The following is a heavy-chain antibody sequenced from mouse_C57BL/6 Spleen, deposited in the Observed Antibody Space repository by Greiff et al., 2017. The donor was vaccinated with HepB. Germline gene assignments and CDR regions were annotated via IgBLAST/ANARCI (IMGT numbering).Heavy chain of an antibody. CDR3: ARSITTAKGY. CDR2: IDPSDSYT. V-gene: IGHV1-69*01. Sequence: QVQLKQPGAELVMPGASVKLSCKASGYTFTSYWMHWVKQRPGQGLEWIGEIDPSDSYTNYNQKFKGKSTLTVDKSSSTAYMQLSSLTSEDSAVYYCARSITTAKGYWGQGTTLTVSS. CDR1: GYTFTSYW. D-gene: IGHD1-2*01. J-gene: IGHJ2*01.